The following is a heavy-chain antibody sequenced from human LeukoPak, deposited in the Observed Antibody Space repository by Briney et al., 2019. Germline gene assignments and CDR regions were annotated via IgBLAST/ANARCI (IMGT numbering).Heavy chain of an antibody. V-gene: IGHV3-23*01. J-gene: IGHJ4*02. CDR1: GFTLSNYD. Sequence: PGGCLRLSCAASGFTLSNYDMIWVRQAPGRGLEWVSGLRESGGGTYYTDSVKGRFTISRDNSKNTLYLQMNSLRAEDTAVYYCAKNGGSQCYSHLDWWGQGTLVTVSS. CDR2: LRESGGGT. D-gene: IGHD2-15*01. CDR3: AKNGGSQCYSHLDW.